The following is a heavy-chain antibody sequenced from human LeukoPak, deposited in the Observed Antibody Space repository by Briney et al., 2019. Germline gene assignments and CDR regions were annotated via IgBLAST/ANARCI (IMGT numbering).Heavy chain of an antibody. J-gene: IGHJ3*02. CDR3: AKTRTPSMIIDDAFDI. CDR1: GFTFSSYA. D-gene: IGHD3-16*01. Sequence: PGGSLRLSCAASGFTFSSYAMSWVRQAPGKGLEWVANIRQDGTEKYYVDSVKGRFTISRDNAKNSMYLQMNSLRAEDTAVYYCAKTRTPSMIIDDAFDIWGQGTMVTVSS. V-gene: IGHV3-7*01. CDR2: IRQDGTEK.